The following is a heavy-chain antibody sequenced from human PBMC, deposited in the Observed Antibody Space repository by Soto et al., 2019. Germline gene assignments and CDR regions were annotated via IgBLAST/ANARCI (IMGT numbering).Heavy chain of an antibody. V-gene: IGHV3-30-3*01. CDR3: ASHPQRYSSGWADY. D-gene: IGHD6-19*01. CDR2: ISYDGSNK. Sequence: QVQLVESGGGVVQPGRSLRLSCAASGFTFSSYAMHWVRQAPGKGLEWVAVISYDGSNKYYADSVKGRFTISRDNSKNPLYLQMNSLRAEDTAVYYCASHPQRYSSGWADYWGQGTLVTVSS. CDR1: GFTFSSYA. J-gene: IGHJ4*02.